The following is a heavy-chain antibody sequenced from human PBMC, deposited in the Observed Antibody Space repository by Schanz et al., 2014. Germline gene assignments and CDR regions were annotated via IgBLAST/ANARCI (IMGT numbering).Heavy chain of an antibody. CDR2: ISGTGTKT. J-gene: IGHJ4*02. Sequence: DVQLVESGGGLAQPGGSLRLSCVASGFMFTKYAMNWVRQAPGKGLEWVSGISGTGTKTYYADSVKSRFTISRDNSKNTVFLQMSSLRADDTALYYCAKDIGGAVAAPVYDSWGLGTLVTVSS. CDR3: AKDIGGAVAAPVYDS. CDR1: GFMFTKYA. D-gene: IGHD2-15*01. V-gene: IGHV3-23*04.